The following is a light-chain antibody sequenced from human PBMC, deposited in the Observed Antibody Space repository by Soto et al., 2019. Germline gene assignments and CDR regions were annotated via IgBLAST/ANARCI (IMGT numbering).Light chain of an antibody. Sequence: DIQMTQSPSSLSASVGDRVTITCRASQNINIYLNWYQQKPGKAPKLLMYTASSLQSEVPSRFNGSGSGTDFTITISRLQPEDFGTYYCQQSYTIPPTFGQGTRLEIK. CDR2: TAS. V-gene: IGKV1-39*01. CDR3: QQSYTIPPT. CDR1: QNINIY. J-gene: IGKJ5*01.